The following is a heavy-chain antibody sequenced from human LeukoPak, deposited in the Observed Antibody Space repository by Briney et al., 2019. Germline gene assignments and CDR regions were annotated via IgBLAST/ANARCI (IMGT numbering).Heavy chain of an antibody. Sequence: PGGSLRLSCAASGFTFSSYWMHWVRQAPGKGLVWVSRINSDGSNTSYADSVKGRFTIFRDNAKNTLYLQMNSLRAEDTAVYYCARDKWWGYYYYYMDVWGKGTTVTVSS. V-gene: IGHV3-74*01. CDR2: INSDGSNT. J-gene: IGHJ6*03. CDR3: ARDKWWGYYYYYMDV. CDR1: GFTFSSYW. D-gene: IGHD2-15*01.